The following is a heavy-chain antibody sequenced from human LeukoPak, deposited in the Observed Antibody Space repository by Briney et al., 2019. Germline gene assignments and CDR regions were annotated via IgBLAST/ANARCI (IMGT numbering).Heavy chain of an antibody. Sequence: SETLSLTCAVYGGSFSGYYWSWIRQPPGKGLEWIGEINHSGSTNYNPSLKSRVTISVDTSKNQFSLKLSSVTAADTAVYYCARARSSGWGFDYWGQGTLVTVSS. CDR1: GGSFSGYY. D-gene: IGHD6-19*01. V-gene: IGHV4-34*01. CDR2: INHSGST. J-gene: IGHJ4*02. CDR3: ARARSSGWGFDY.